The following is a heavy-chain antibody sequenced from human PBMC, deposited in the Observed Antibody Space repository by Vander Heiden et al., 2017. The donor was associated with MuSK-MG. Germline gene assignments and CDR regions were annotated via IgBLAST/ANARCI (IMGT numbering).Heavy chain of an antibody. CDR3: ARKYYDILTGPSGMDV. CDR1: GYTFTSSG. Sequence: QVQLMQSGAEVKKPGASVRVSCKASGYTFTSSGISWVRQAPGQGLEWMGWISAYNGNTNYAQKLQGRVTMTTDTSTSTAYMELRSLRSDDTAVYYCARKYYDILTGPSGMDVWGQGTTVTVSS. V-gene: IGHV1-18*04. J-gene: IGHJ6*02. D-gene: IGHD3-9*01. CDR2: ISAYNGNT.